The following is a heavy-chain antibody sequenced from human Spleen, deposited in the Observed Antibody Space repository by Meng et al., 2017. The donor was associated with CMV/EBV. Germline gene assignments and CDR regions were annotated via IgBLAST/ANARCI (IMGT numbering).Heavy chain of an antibody. CDR3: ARDLFIAAQVKLDF. CDR2: VIHIAGKT. V-gene: IGHV1-69*04. CDR1: GGTVSRFG. J-gene: IGHJ4*02. D-gene: IGHD6-6*01. Sequence: PGGTVSRFGISWVRQTTGQGVEWMGRVIHIAGKTKYGQKFQARVTITADKSTSTAYMELSSLRSDDTAVYYCARDLFIAAQVKLDFWGQGTLVTVSS.